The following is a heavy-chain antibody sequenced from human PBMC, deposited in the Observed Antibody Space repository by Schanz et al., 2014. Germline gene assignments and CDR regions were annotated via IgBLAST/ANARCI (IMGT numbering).Heavy chain of an antibody. V-gene: IGHV1-8*02. J-gene: IGHJ4*02. CDR3: ARGRTFDY. CDR1: RYTFNTYG. Sequence: GPEVKEPGASVKVSCEASRYTFNTYGLNWVRQAPGQGLEWMGWINPNSGDTNYAQKFQGWVTMTRNTSMSTAYIELHILTSEDTAVYYCARGRTFDYWGQGTLVTVSS. CDR2: INPNSGDT.